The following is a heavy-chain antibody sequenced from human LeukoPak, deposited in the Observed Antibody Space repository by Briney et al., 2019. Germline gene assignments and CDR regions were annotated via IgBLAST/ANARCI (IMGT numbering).Heavy chain of an antibody. J-gene: IGHJ4*02. Sequence: GGSLRLSCAASGFTFNSYGMHWVRQAPGKGLEWVAFIRYDGSNKYCADSLKGRFTISRDNSKNTLYLQMNSLRAEDTAVYYCAKEIIAVAGTHFDYWGQGTLVTVSS. V-gene: IGHV3-30*02. D-gene: IGHD6-19*01. CDR2: IRYDGSNK. CDR3: AKEIIAVAGTHFDY. CDR1: GFTFNSYG.